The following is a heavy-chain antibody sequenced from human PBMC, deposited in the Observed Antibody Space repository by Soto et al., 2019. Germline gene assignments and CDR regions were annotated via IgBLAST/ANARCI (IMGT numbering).Heavy chain of an antibody. CDR3: ARGAGTYGYYVHAFDI. D-gene: IGHD4-17*01. J-gene: IGHJ3*02. Sequence: EVQLVESGGGLVQPGGSLRLSCAASGFTFSSYWMSWVRQAPGKGLEWVANIKQDGSEKYYVDSVKGRFTISRDNDKNSLYLKMNSLRAEDTAVYYCARGAGTYGYYVHAFDIWGQGTMVTVSS. CDR1: GFTFSSYW. V-gene: IGHV3-7*01. CDR2: IKQDGSEK.